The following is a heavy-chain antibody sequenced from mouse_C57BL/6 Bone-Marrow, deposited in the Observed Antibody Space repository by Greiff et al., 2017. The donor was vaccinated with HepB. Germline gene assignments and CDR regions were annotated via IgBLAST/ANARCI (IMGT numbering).Heavy chain of an antibody. Sequence: VQLKESGPVLVKPGASVKMSCKASGYTFTDYYMNWVKQSHGKSLEWIGVINPYNGGTSYNQKFKGKATLTVDKSSSTAYMELNSLTSEDSAVYYCARSDYMDYWGQGTSVTVSS. V-gene: IGHV1-19*01. CDR2: INPYNGGT. J-gene: IGHJ4*01. CDR1: GYTFTDYY. CDR3: ARSDYMDY. D-gene: IGHD2-13*01.